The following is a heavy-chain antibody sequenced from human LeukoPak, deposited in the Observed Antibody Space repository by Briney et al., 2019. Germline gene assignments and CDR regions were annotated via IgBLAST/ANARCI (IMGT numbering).Heavy chain of an antibody. CDR1: GGSISSGSYY. D-gene: IGHD3-22*01. J-gene: IGHJ4*02. Sequence: SETLSLTCTVSGGSISSGSYYWSWIRQPAGKGLEWIGRIYTSGSTNYNPSLKSRVTISVDTSKNQFSLKLSSVTAADTAVYYCARNTMIVGQFDYWGQGTLVTVSS. CDR2: IYTSGST. CDR3: ARNTMIVGQFDY. V-gene: IGHV4-61*02.